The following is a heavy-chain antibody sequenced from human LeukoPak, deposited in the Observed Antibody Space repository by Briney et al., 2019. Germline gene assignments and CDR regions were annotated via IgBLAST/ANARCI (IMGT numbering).Heavy chain of an antibody. Sequence: SVKVSCKASGGTFSSYATSWVRQAPGQGLEWMGGIIPIFGTANYAQKFQGRVTITADKSTSTAYMELSSLRSDDTAVYYCARVCAGYNSAYCQLDYWGQGTLVTVSS. J-gene: IGHJ4*02. V-gene: IGHV1-69*06. CDR2: IIPIFGTA. D-gene: IGHD6-19*01. CDR1: GGTFSSYA. CDR3: ARVCAGYNSAYCQLDY.